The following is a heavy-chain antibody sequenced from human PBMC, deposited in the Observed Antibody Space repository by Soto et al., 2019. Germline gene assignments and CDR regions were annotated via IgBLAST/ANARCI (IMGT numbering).Heavy chain of an antibody. CDR2: ISYDGSNK. Sequence: QVQLVESGGGVVQPGRSLRLSCAASGFTFSIYAMHWVRQAPGKGLEWVTVISYDGSNKYYVDSVKGRFTISRDNSKNPLYLPMSRLRSEDTAVYYCARHLSSSWPYGGIDYWGQGTLVTVSS. D-gene: IGHD6-13*01. V-gene: IGHV3-30-3*01. CDR1: GFTFSIYA. CDR3: ARHLSSSWPYGGIDY. J-gene: IGHJ4*02.